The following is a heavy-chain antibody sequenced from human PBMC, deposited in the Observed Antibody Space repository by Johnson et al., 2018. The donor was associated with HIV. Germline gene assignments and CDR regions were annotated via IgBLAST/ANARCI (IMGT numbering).Heavy chain of an antibody. J-gene: IGHJ3*02. Sequence: QVQLVESGGGVVQPGRSLRLSCAASGFTFSSYGMHWVRQAPGKGLEWVAVIWYDASNKYYADSVKGRFTISRDNSKNTLYLQMNSLRAEDTAVYYCASDMASGAFDILGQGTMVTVSS. D-gene: IGHD3-10*01. CDR2: IWYDASNK. CDR3: ASDMASGAFDI. CDR1: GFTFSSYG. V-gene: IGHV3-33*01.